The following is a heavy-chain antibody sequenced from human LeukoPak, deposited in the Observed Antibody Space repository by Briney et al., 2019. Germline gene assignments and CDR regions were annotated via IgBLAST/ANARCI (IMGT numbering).Heavy chain of an antibody. Sequence: PSETLSLTCTVSGGSISSYYWSWIRQPPGKGLEWIGYIYYSGSTNYNPSLKSRVTISVDTSKNQFSLKLSSATAADTAVYYCARGSEDYFDYWGQGTLVTVSS. CDR1: GGSISSYY. V-gene: IGHV4-59*01. CDR2: IYYSGST. J-gene: IGHJ4*02. CDR3: ARGSEDYFDY.